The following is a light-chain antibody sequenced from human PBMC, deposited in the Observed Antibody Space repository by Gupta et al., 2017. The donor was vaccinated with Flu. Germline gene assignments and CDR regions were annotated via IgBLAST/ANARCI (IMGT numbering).Light chain of an antibody. J-gene: IGLJ1*01. CDR1: LSDIGTYNG. CDR2: EVS. V-gene: IGLV2-18*02. CDR3: SADTSSYNYV. Sequence: SALPQSPSVAGPPVRSVTISCTGPLSDIGTYNGVSWYQQPPGTPPKRMIYEVSKRPAGVPDRFSASKSGNTASLTISGLQGEDEADYYCSADTSSYNYVFGTGTKVTVL.